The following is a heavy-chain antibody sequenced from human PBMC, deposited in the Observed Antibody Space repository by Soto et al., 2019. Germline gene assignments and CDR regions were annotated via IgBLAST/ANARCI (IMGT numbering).Heavy chain of an antibody. CDR1: GGSISSGGYY. J-gene: IGHJ4*02. CDR2: IYYSGST. V-gene: IGHV4-31*03. D-gene: IGHD3-10*01. Sequence: SETLSLTCTVSGGSISSGGYYWSWIRQHPGKGLEWIGYIYYSGSTYYNPSLKSRVTISVDTSKNQFSLKLSSVTAADTAVYYCAGIYSCSPGETLRYWGQGTLVTVSS. CDR3: AGIYSCSPGETLRY.